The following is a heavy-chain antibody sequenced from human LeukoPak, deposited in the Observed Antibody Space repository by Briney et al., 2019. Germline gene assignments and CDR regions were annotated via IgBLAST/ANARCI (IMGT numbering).Heavy chain of an antibody. CDR1: GYTFTGYY. CDR3: ARGYSSGWDSKDAFDI. D-gene: IGHD6-19*01. V-gene: IGHV1-2*04. CDR2: INPNSGGT. Sequence: ASVKVSCKASGYTFTGYYMHWVRQAPGQGLEWMGWINPNSGGTNYAQKFQGWVTITRDTSISTAYMELSRLRSDDTAVYYCARGYSSGWDSKDAFDIWGQGTMVTVSS. J-gene: IGHJ3*02.